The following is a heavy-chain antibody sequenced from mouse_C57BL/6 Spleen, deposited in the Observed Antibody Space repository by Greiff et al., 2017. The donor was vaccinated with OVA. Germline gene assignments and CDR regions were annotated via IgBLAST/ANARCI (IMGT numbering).Heavy chain of an antibody. CDR3: ARDSTYGSIFAY. CDR1: GFTFSSYA. Sequence: EVHLVESGGGLVKPGGSLKLSCAASGFTFSSYAMSWVRQTPEKRLEWVATISDGGSYTYYPDNVKGRFTIARDNAKNNLYLQMSHLKSEDTAMYYCARDSTYGSIFAYWGQGTLVTVSA. CDR2: ISDGGSYT. J-gene: IGHJ3*01. D-gene: IGHD1-1*01. V-gene: IGHV5-4*01.